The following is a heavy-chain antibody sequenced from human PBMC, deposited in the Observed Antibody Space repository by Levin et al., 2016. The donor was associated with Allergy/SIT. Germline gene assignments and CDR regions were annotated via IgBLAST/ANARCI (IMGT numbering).Heavy chain of an antibody. V-gene: IGHV4-59*01. CDR2: IYYSGST. CDR3: AREGGIAAALQH. Sequence: SETLSLTCTVSGGSISNYYWSWIRQPPGKGLEWIGYIYYSGSTNYNPSLKSRVTISVDTSKNQFSLKLSSVTAADTAVYYCAREGGIAAALQHWGQGTLVTVSS. D-gene: IGHD6-13*01. J-gene: IGHJ1*01. CDR1: GGSISNYY.